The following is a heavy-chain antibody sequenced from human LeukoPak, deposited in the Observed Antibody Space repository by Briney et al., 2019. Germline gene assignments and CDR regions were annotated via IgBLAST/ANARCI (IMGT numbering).Heavy chain of an antibody. CDR1: GLTFSHAW. D-gene: IGHD2-2*01. CDR2: IKSKTDGGTT. V-gene: IGHV3-15*05. Sequence: GGSLRLSYEASGLTFSHAWMSWVRQAPGEGLEWVGRIKSKTDGGTTDYTAPVKGRFTISRDDSKNTVYLQMNSLKAEDTAVYYCTTGSLYQLLFDYWGQGTLVTVSS. J-gene: IGHJ4*02. CDR3: TTGSLYQLLFDY.